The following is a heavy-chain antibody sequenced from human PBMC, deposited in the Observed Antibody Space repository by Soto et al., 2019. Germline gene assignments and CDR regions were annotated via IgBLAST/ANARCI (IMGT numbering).Heavy chain of an antibody. CDR2: IYSGGRT. Sequence: SGGSLRLSCAASGFTVSSYFMSWVRQAPGKGLEWVSVIYSGGRTYYADSVKGRFTISRDNSKNTLYLQMNSLRAEDTAVYYCARGEEHFDYWGQGTLVTVSS. CDR3: ARGEEHFDY. D-gene: IGHD1-1*01. J-gene: IGHJ4*02. V-gene: IGHV3-53*01. CDR1: GFTVSSYF.